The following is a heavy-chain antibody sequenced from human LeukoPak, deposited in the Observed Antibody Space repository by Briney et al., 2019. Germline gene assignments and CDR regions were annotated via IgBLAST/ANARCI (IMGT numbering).Heavy chain of an antibody. J-gene: IGHJ4*02. V-gene: IGHV3-7*01. D-gene: IGHD1-7*01. Sequence: GGSLRLSCAASGFPLSDYWMTWVRQAPGKGLEWVAHIKQDGSERYYGDSVKGRFTISRDNANNLVYLQMNSLGAEDTAVYYCARGWNYAFRFDYWGQGTLVTVSS. CDR1: GFPLSDYW. CDR3: ARGWNYAFRFDY. CDR2: IKQDGSER.